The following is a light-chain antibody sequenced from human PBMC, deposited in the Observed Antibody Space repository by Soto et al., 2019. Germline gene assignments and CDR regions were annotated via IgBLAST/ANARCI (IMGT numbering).Light chain of an antibody. CDR3: QHYNSYSEA. CDR2: KAS. V-gene: IGKV1-5*03. Sequence: DIQMTQSPSTLSGSVGDRVTITCRAGQTISSWLAWYQQKPGKAPKLLIYKASTLKSGVPSRFSGSGSGTEFNLTISSLQPDDFATYYCQHYNSYSEAFGQGTKVDIK. CDR1: QTISSW. J-gene: IGKJ1*01.